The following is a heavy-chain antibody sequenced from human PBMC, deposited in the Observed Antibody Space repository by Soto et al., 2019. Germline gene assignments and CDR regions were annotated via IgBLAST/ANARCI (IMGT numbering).Heavy chain of an antibody. CDR2: IIPVINTA. V-gene: IGHV1-69*01. J-gene: IGHJ2*01. CDR3: ARPHGDYSSPWYFHV. CDR1: GDNFNTYT. Sequence: QVQLVQSGAEVKKPGSSVRVSCEASGDNFNTYTISWLRQAPGQGLEWLGGIIPVINTAYYAEKFQDRLTITADDSTSTAHLELNNRRSNDTAIYYCARPHGDYSSPWYFHVWGRGTPVTVSS. D-gene: IGHD2-21*01.